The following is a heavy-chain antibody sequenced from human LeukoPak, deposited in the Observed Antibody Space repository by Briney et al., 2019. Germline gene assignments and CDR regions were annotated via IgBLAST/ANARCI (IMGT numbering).Heavy chain of an antibody. CDR1: GGTFSSYP. D-gene: IGHD3-22*01. J-gene: IGHJ4*02. CDR2: IIPIFGTA. V-gene: IGHV1-69*13. Sequence: SVKVSCKASGGTFSSYPISWVQQSPEQGLEWMGRIIPIFGTANYAQKLQCRVTITSCEYTSTDYMELSSLRSEDTAVNDCESTDSSGYPTSTYFFNYWGQRTLITVSS. CDR3: ESTDSSGYPTSTYFFNY.